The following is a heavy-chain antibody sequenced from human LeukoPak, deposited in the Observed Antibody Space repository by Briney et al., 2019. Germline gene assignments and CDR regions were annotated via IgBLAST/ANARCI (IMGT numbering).Heavy chain of an antibody. Sequence: GGSLRLSCAASGFTFSTYWMTWVRQAPGKGLEWVANIKDNGGELNYVDSVEDRFTISRDNAKNSLYLHMTSLRAQDTAVSYCAIELRTFDSRGEGRLLTLS. V-gene: IGHV3-7*01. CDR1: GFTFSTYW. D-gene: IGHD4-17*01. CDR3: AIELRTFDS. CDR2: IKDNGGEL. J-gene: IGHJ4*02.